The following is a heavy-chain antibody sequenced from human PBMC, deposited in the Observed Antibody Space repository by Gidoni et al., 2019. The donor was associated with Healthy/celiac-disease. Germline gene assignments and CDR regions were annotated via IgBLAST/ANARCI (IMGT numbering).Heavy chain of an antibody. CDR1: GFTCSNAG. D-gene: IGHD2-15*01. J-gene: IGHJ6*02. CDR2: INSNTDGGTT. Sequence: EVQLVESGGGWVKPGGSLRRSCAASGFTCSNAGMSWVHQAQGNGLELVGRINSNTDGGTTYYAAPVKGRFTISRDYSTHSLYLQMNSLKADATALYYCTTGGCSGGSCYSPSYYYYGMDVWGQGTTVTVSS. CDR3: TTGGCSGGSCYSPSYYYYGMDV. V-gene: IGHV3-15*01.